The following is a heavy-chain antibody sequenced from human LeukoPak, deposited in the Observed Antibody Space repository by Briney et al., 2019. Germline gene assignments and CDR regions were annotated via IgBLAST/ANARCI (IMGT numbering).Heavy chain of an antibody. Sequence: PSETLSLTCSVSGASISSFYWTWIRQPPGKGLEWIGHVYHSGDTNYNPSLKSRVTMSIDTSKNQFSLKLNFVTAADSAVYYCARGGRGYFAESWYDSWGQGTLVTVSS. CDR3: ARGGRGYFAESWYDS. CDR1: GASISSFY. J-gene: IGHJ5*01. CDR2: VYHSGDT. V-gene: IGHV4-59*01. D-gene: IGHD2/OR15-2a*01.